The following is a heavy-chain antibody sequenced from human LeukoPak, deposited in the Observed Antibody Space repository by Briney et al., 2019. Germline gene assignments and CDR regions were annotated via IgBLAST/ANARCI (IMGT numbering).Heavy chain of an antibody. Sequence: PLETLSLTCAVYGGSFSGYYWSWIRQPPGKGLEWIGEINHSGSTNYNPSLKSRVTISVDTSKNQFSLKLSSVTAADTAVYYCAKDIVVVPAAIVGNWFDPWGQGTLVTVSS. V-gene: IGHV4-34*01. CDR1: GGSFSGYY. D-gene: IGHD2-2*01. CDR3: AKDIVVVPAAIVGNWFDP. CDR2: INHSGST. J-gene: IGHJ5*02.